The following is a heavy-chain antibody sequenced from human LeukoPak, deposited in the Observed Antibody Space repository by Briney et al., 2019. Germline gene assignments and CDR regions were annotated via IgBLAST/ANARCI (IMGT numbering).Heavy chain of an antibody. CDR2: INPNSGGT. J-gene: IGHJ5*02. D-gene: IGHD2-2*01. CDR3: ARKGIPAASAGCFDP. V-gene: IGHV1-2*02. Sequence: ASVKVSCKASGYTFTGYYMHWVRQAPGQGLEWMGWINPNSGGTNYAQKFQGRVTMTRDTSISTAYMELSRLRSDDTAVYYCARKGIPAASAGCFDPWGQGTLVTVS. CDR1: GYTFTGYY.